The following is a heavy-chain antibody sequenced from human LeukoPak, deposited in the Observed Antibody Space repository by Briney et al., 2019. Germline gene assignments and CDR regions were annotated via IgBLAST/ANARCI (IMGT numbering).Heavy chain of an antibody. CDR1: GGSISSYY. D-gene: IGHD6-13*01. CDR3: ARGVYIAAAQYAY. Sequence: SETLSLTCTVSGGSISSYYWSWIRQPPGKGLEWIGYIYYSGTTNYNPSLKGRVTISVDTSKNQFSLKLSSVTAADTAVYYCARGVYIAAAQYAYWGQGTLVTVSS. J-gene: IGHJ4*02. CDR2: IYYSGTT. V-gene: IGHV4-59*01.